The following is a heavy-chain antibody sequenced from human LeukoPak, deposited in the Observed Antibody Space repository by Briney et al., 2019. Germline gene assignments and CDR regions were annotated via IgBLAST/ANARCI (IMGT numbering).Heavy chain of an antibody. CDR1: GFSVSTNY. CDR3: AKDYYDGSGYKFPHAFDI. J-gene: IGHJ3*02. D-gene: IGHD3-22*01. V-gene: IGHV3-66*01. Sequence: GGSLRLSCAASGFSVSTNYMSWVRQAPGKGLEWVSVIFTNGNTAYADSVKGRFTISRDNSKNRLYLQMNSLRAEDTAVYYCAKDYYDGSGYKFPHAFDIWGQGTMVTVSS. CDR2: IFTNGNT.